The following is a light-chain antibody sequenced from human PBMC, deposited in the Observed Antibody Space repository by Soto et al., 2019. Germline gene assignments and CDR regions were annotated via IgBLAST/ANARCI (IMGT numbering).Light chain of an antibody. CDR3: QQRSNWPVT. V-gene: IGKV3-11*01. J-gene: IGKJ3*01. Sequence: EIVLTQSPATLSLSPGERATLSCRASQSVRSSLAWYQQKPDQAPRLLIYDASNRATGITARFSGSGSGTDFTLTISRLEPEDFAVYYCQQRSNWPVTFGPGTKVDSK. CDR1: QSVRSS. CDR2: DAS.